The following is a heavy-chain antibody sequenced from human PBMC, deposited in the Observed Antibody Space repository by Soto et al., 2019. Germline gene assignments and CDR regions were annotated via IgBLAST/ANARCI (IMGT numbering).Heavy chain of an antibody. CDR1: GYTFTSYG. CDR2: ISAYNGNT. D-gene: IGHD4-17*01. J-gene: IGHJ6*02. Sequence: QVQLVQSGAEVKKPGASVKVSCKASGYTFTSYGISWVRQAPGQGLEWMGGISAYNGNTNYAQKLQGRVTMTTETSTSTAYMELRSLRSDDTAVYYCARDHDGDYERVNYYGRDVWGQGTTVTVSS. V-gene: IGHV1-18*01. CDR3: ARDHDGDYERVNYYGRDV.